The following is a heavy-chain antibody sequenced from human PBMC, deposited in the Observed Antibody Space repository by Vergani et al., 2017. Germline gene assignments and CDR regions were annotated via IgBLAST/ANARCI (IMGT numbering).Heavy chain of an antibody. J-gene: IGHJ6*02. Sequence: QSQLVQSGAEVRKPGASLKVSCKSFNYTFRSFGITWVRQAPGQGLEWMGWISGFSGDTNYAQKFQDRVTMTTDTSTATAYMELRKLRSDDTAVYYCARDCPWGYDIMAGPLGYFYARDVWGQGTAVTVS. CDR1: NYTFRSFG. D-gene: IGHD3-9*01. CDR2: ISGFSGDT. CDR3: ARDCPWGYDIMAGPLGYFYARDV. V-gene: IGHV1-18*01.